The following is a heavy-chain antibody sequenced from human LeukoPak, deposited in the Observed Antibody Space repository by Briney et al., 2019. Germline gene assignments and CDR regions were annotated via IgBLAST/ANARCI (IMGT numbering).Heavy chain of an antibody. CDR1: GGSISSSSYY. J-gene: IGHJ5*02. CDR2: IYYSGST. V-gene: IGHV4-39*01. Sequence: SETLSLTCTVSGGSISSSSYYWGWIRQPPGKGLEWIGSIYYSGSTYYNPSLKSRVTISVDTSKNQFSLKLSSVTAADTAVYYCARHVLWFGELGLDPWGQGTLVTVSS. CDR3: ARHVLWFGELGLDP. D-gene: IGHD3-10*01.